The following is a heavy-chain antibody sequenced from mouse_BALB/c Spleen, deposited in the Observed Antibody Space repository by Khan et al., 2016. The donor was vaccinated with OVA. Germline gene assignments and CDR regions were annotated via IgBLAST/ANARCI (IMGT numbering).Heavy chain of an antibody. CDR1: GFTFSSYG. V-gene: IGHV5-6-3*01. J-gene: IGHJ3*01. Sequence: VQLMESGGGIVQPGGSLKLSCAASGFTFSSYGMSSVRQTPDKRLELVATINSNGGSTYYPDSVKGRFTISRDNAKNTLYLQMSSLKSEDTAMYSCAGMARFVNWGQGTTVTVS. CDR3: AGMARFVN. CDR2: INSNGGST.